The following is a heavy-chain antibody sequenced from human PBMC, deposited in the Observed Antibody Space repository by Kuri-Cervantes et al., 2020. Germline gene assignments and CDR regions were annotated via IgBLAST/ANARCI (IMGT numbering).Heavy chain of an antibody. CDR1: GYTFTSYG. D-gene: IGHD3-22*01. J-gene: IGHJ6*03. Sequence: VKVSCKASGYTFTSYGISWVRQAPGQRLEWMGWINAGNGNTKYSQKFQGRVTITRDTSASTAYMELSSLRSEDTAVYYCARDLPYYDSSGYQLINYYMDVWGKGTTVTVSS. CDR2: INAGNGNT. V-gene: IGHV1-3*01. CDR3: ARDLPYYDSSGYQLINYYMDV.